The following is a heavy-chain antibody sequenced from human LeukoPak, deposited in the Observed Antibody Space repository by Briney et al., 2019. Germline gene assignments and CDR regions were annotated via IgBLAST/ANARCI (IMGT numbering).Heavy chain of an antibody. V-gene: IGHV3-48*03. D-gene: IGHD1-26*01. CDR2: ISSSSSNI. CDR3: VRDSGSYHGADY. Sequence: GSLRLSFAASGFTFSTYEMIWVRQAPGKGLEWVSYISSSSSNIYYADSVRGRFTISRDNAMNSLYLQMNSLRDEDTAVYYCVRDSGSYHGADYWGQGTLVTVSS. CDR1: GFTFSTYE. J-gene: IGHJ4*02.